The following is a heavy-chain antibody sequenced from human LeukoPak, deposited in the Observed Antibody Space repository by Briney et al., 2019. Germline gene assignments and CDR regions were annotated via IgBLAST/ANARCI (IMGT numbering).Heavy chain of an antibody. Sequence: GASVKVSCKVSGYALTQLPMHWVRQAPGKGFEWMGGIDPKDGETIYAQTFQGRVTMADDTSTDTAYMELSGLTSEDTALYYCAGDVLVSGGSYYHGYWGQGTLVTVSS. CDR2: IDPKDGET. J-gene: IGHJ4*02. D-gene: IGHD3-3*02. CDR1: GYALTQLP. V-gene: IGHV1-24*01. CDR3: AGDVLVSGGSYYHGY.